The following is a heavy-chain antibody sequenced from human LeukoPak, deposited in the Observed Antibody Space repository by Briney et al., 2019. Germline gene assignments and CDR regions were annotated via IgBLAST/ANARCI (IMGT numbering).Heavy chain of an antibody. Sequence: PSETLSLTCTVSGGSISSSSYYWGWICQPPGKGLEWIGSIYYSGSTYYNPSLKSRVTISVDTSKNQFSLKLSSVTAADTAVYYCARQKITGTLYWGQGTLVTVSS. CDR1: GGSISSSSYY. D-gene: IGHD1-20*01. J-gene: IGHJ4*02. V-gene: IGHV4-39*01. CDR2: IYYSGST. CDR3: ARQKITGTLY.